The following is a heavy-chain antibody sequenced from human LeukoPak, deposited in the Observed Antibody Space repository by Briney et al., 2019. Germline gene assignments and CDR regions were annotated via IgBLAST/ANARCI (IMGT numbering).Heavy chain of an antibody. Sequence: PGGSLRLSCAASGFTFSIYGMHWLRQAPGKGLEGVAVIWYDGGNKRYADSVKGRFNISRDNSKNTLDLQMNSLRADDTAVYYCARAREDYDYVWGSLHYFDYWGQGTLVTVSS. CDR3: ARAREDYDYVWGSLHYFDY. CDR1: GFTFSIYG. V-gene: IGHV3-33*01. J-gene: IGHJ4*02. D-gene: IGHD3-16*01. CDR2: IWYDGGNK.